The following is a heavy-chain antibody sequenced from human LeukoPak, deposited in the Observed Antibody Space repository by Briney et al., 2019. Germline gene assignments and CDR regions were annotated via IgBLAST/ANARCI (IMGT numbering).Heavy chain of an antibody. J-gene: IGHJ3*02. CDR2: ISSSSSYI. V-gene: IGHV3-21*01. CDR1: GFTFSSHS. D-gene: IGHD3-10*01. Sequence: GGSLRLSCAASGFTFSSHSMNWVRQAPGKGLEWVSSISSSSSYIYYADSVKGRFTISRDNAKNSLYLQMNSLRPEDTAVYYCAKEGDYYGSGSYRDGFDIWGQGTRATVSS. CDR3: AKEGDYYGSGSYRDGFDI.